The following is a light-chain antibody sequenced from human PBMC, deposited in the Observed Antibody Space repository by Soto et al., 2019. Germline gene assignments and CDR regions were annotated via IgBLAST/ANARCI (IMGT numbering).Light chain of an antibody. V-gene: IGKV3-11*01. CDR2: DAS. CDR3: QQCGNWPLT. J-gene: IGKJ4*01. CDR1: QGVSSY. Sequence: EIMLTQSPASLSLSLGERATLSCRASQGVSSYLAWYQQKPGQAPRLLLYDASNRATGIPARFSGSGSGTDFTLTISSLEPEDFAVYYCQQCGNWPLTFGGGTKVEIK.